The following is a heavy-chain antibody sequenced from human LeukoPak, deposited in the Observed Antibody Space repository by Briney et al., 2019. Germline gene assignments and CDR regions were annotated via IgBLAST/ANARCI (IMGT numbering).Heavy chain of an antibody. CDR1: GFTFSSYG. J-gene: IGHJ4*02. Sequence: GGSLRLSCAASGFTFSSYGMHWVRQAPGKGLEWVAVISSDGSNKYYADSVKGRFTISRDNSKNTLYLQMNSLRAEDTAVYYCAKGYCSSTSCYTLYYFDYWGQGTLVTVSS. D-gene: IGHD2-2*02. CDR3: AKGYCSSTSCYTLYYFDY. V-gene: IGHV3-30*18. CDR2: ISSDGSNK.